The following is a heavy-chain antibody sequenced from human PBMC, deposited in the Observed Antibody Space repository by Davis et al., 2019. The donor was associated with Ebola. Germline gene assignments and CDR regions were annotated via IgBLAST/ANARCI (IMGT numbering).Heavy chain of an antibody. CDR2: IYHRGST. J-gene: IGHJ5*01. V-gene: IGHV4-59*08. D-gene: IGHD4-17*01. Sequence: PSETLSLTCTVSGGSINSYYWSWIRQPPGKGLEWIGYIYHRGSTSYNPSLKSRATISLDTSKNHFSLKLTSVTAADTAVYFCARSSQTTLLTGWFESWGRGTLVTVSS. CDR1: GGSINSYY. CDR3: ARSSQTTLLTGWFES.